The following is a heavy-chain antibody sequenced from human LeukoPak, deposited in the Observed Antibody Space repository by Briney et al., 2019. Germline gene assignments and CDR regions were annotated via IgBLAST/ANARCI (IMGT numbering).Heavy chain of an antibody. D-gene: IGHD3-10*01. Sequence: GGSLRLSCAASGFTFGNYWMHWVRQAPGKGLEWVTLVWYDGDRKYYADSVKGRFTISRDNSKNSVYLQLNSLRPEDTAMYYCVSMVRGIGYWGQGTLVTVSS. CDR3: VSMVRGIGY. CDR2: VWYDGDRK. J-gene: IGHJ4*02. CDR1: GFTFGNYW. V-gene: IGHV3-30*02.